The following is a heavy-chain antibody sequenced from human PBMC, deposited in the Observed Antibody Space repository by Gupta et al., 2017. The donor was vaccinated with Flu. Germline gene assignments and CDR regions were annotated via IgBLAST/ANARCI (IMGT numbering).Heavy chain of an antibody. CDR1: GFPFSSYG. V-gene: IGHV3-33*01. Sequence: QVQLVESGGGVVQPGRSLRLSCAASGFPFSSYGMHWVRQAPGKGLEWVAVICYDGSNKYDADSVKGRFTISRDNSKNTLYLQMNSLRAEDTAVYYCASLTGDCSSASCYGEATDYWGQGTLVTVSS. D-gene: IGHD2-2*01. J-gene: IGHJ4*02. CDR3: ASLTGDCSSASCYGEATDY. CDR2: ICYDGSNK.